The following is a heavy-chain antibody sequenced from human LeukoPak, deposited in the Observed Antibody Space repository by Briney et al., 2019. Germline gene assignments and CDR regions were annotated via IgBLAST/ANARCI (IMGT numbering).Heavy chain of an antibody. Sequence: PGRSLRLSCAASGFTFSSYGMHWVRQAPGKGLEWVAVISYDGSNKYYADSVKGRFTISRDNSKNTLYLQMNSLRAEDTAVYYCAKDGGGYSSSWYDYWGQGTLVTVSS. CDR1: GFTFSSYG. J-gene: IGHJ4*02. V-gene: IGHV3-30*18. CDR3: AKDGGGYSSSWYDY. CDR2: ISYDGSNK. D-gene: IGHD6-13*01.